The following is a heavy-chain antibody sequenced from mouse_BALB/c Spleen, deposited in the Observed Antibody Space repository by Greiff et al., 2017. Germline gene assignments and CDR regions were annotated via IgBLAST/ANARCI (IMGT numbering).Heavy chain of an antibody. CDR1: GFNIKDYY. Sequence: VQLQQSGAELVRSGPSVKLSCTASGFNIKDYYMHWVKQRPEQGLEWIGWIDPENGDTEYAPKFQGKATMTADTSSNTAYLQLSSLTSEDTGVYYCNAGGKGYWGQGTTLTVSA. CDR2: IDPENGDT. D-gene: IGHD1-3*01. J-gene: IGHJ2*01. V-gene: IGHV14-4*02. CDR3: NAGGKGY.